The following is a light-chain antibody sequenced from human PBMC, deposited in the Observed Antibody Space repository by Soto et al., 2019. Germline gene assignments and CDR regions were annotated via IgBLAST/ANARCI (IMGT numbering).Light chain of an antibody. CDR1: SSDVGGYDY. CDR2: EVT. J-gene: IGLJ1*01. V-gene: IGLV2-8*01. CDR3: ASYGGNNNFV. Sequence: QSALTQPPSASGSPGQSVTISCTGTSSDVGGYDYVSWYQQHPGKAPKLMTYEVTKRPSGVPDRFSGSKSGNTASLTVSGLQAEDDADYYCASYGGNNNFVFGSGTKVTVL.